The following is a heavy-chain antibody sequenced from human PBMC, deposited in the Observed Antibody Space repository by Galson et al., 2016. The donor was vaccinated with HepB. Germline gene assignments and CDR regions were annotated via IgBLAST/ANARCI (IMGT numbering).Heavy chain of an antibody. V-gene: IGHV4-39*07. CDR1: GGSISSSSYY. CDR2: IYYSGST. D-gene: IGHD3-10*01. CDR3: ARDEDGSGSGGFDP. Sequence: SETLSLTCTVSGGSISSSSYYWGWIRQPPGKGLEWIGSIYYSGSTYYNTSLKSRVTISVDTSKNQFSLRLSSVTAADTAVYYCARDEDGSGSGGFDPWGQGTLVTVSS. J-gene: IGHJ5*02.